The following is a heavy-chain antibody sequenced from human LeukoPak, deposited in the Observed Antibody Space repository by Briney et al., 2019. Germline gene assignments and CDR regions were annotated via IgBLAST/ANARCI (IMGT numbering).Heavy chain of an antibody. CDR2: IKQDESER. Sequence: AGGSLRLSCEGSGFSFSSYWMTWVRQSPGKGPEWVANIKQDESERYTVDSVKGRFTISRDNAKNSVYLHMNSLRAGDPALYYCARLSAYYYGSFFYYYMDVWGKGTTVTVSS. D-gene: IGHD3-10*01. J-gene: IGHJ6*03. CDR3: ARLSAYYYGSFFYYYMDV. V-gene: IGHV3-7*01. CDR1: GFSFSSYW.